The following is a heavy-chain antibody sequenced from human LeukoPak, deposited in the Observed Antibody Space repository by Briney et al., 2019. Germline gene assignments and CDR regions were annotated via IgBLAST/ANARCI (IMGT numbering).Heavy chain of an antibody. D-gene: IGHD3-3*01. J-gene: IGHJ6*03. CDR3: ARDSMGFWSGEYYYYMDV. Sequence: SETLSLTCTVSGGSISSYYWSWIRQPAGKGLEWIGRIYTSGSTNYNPSLKSRDTMSVDTSKNQFSLKLSSVTAADTAVYYCARDSMGFWSGEYYYYMDVWGKGTTVTVSS. CDR2: IYTSGST. V-gene: IGHV4-4*07. CDR1: GGSISSYY.